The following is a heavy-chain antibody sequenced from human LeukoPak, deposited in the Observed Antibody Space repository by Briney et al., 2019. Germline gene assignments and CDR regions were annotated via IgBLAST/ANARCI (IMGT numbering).Heavy chain of an antibody. Sequence: GASVKVSCKASGYSFSGYYMYWVRQAPGQGLEWMGWINPNSGGTKYAQKFQGRVTMTRDTSIRTAYMEVTSLRSDDTAVYYCARVQYSYDSSGYYGFDYWGQGTLVTVSS. V-gene: IGHV1-2*02. CDR3: ARVQYSYDSSGYYGFDY. D-gene: IGHD3-22*01. J-gene: IGHJ4*02. CDR1: GYSFSGYY. CDR2: INPNSGGT.